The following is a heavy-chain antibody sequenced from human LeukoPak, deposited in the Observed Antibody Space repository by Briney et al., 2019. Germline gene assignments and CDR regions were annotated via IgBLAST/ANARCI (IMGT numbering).Heavy chain of an antibody. CDR3: TRTGLGYSLGNGLDA. V-gene: IGHV3-30*04. D-gene: IGHD5-18*01. Sequence: GGSLRLSCAASGFNIIGYAMYWARQAPGKGLEFVASISHDATARYRESVKGRFTISRDTSKDTVYLQMNTLRVEDTALYYCTRTGLGYSLGNGLDAWGQGTLVTVSS. CDR1: GFNIIGYA. CDR2: ISHDATA. J-gene: IGHJ5*02.